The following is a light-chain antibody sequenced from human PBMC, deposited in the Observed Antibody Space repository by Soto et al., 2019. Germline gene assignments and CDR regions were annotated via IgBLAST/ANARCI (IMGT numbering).Light chain of an antibody. Sequence: QSALTQPRSVSGSPGHSVTLSCTGTSSDVGGYNYISWYQHHPGKAHQVIIYDVSKRPSGVPDRFSGSKSCNTVSLTISGLQDEDEADYDCCSYAVRNNLVFGGGTKVTVL. J-gene: IGLJ2*01. CDR1: SSDVGGYNY. V-gene: IGLV2-11*01. CDR2: DVS. CDR3: CSYAVRNNLV.